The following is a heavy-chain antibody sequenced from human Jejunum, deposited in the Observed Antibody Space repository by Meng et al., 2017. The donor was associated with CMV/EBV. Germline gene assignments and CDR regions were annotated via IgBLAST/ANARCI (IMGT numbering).Heavy chain of an antibody. CDR3: VRDPVVSGLDV. V-gene: IGHV3-48*04. CDR2: IGTGSTK. D-gene: IGHD5/OR15-5a*01. J-gene: IGHJ6*02. CDR1: GFSLSIYS. Sequence: CTASGFSLSIYSMNWVRQAPGKGLEWVAYIGTGSTKYYADSLAGRFTVSRDDAKNSLYLQMNSLRGEDTAVYFCVRDPVVSGLDVWGQGTTVTV.